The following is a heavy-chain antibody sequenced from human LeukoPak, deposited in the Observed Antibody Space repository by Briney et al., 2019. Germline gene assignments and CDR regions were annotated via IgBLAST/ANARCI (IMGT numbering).Heavy chain of an antibody. CDR2: ISYDGSNK. D-gene: IGHD2/OR15-2a*01. Sequence: SGRSLRLSCAASGFTFSSYAMHWVRQAPGKGLEWVAVISYDGSNKYYADSVKGRFTISRDNSENTLSLQMNSLRADDTAIYYCAKSCNSGNCYYNYWGQGTLVTVSS. V-gene: IGHV3-30*04. J-gene: IGHJ4*02. CDR1: GFTFSSYA. CDR3: AKSCNSGNCYYNY.